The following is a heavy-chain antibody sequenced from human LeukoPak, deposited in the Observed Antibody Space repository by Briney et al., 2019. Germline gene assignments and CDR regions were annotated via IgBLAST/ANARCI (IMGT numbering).Heavy chain of an antibody. Sequence: PGGSLRLSCAASGFTFSSYGMHWVRQAPGKGLEWVAGMSYDGRSKEYVDSVKGRYTISRDNSKNTLYLQMNSLKAEDTAVYYCAKDRGYSHGFDYWGQGTLVTVSS. J-gene: IGHJ4*02. CDR3: AKDRGYSHGFDY. CDR2: MSYDGRSK. V-gene: IGHV3-30*18. CDR1: GFTFSSYG. D-gene: IGHD5-18*01.